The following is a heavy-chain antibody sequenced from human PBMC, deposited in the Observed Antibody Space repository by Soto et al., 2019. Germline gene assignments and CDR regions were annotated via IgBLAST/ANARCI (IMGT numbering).Heavy chain of an antibody. Sequence: HPGGSLRLSCAASGFTFSIYWMHWVRQAPGKGLVWVSRINGDGSSTGYADSVKGRFTISRDNAKNTLYLQMNSLRAEDTAVYYCARESDGANSLWGQGTLVTVSS. CDR3: ARESDGANSL. J-gene: IGHJ4*02. CDR1: GFTFSIYW. CDR2: INGDGSST. D-gene: IGHD4-17*01. V-gene: IGHV3-74*01.